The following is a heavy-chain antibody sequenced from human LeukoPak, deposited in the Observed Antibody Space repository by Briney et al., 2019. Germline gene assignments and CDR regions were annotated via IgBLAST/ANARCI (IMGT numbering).Heavy chain of an antibody. Sequence: PGGSLRLSCAASGFTFSSYAMSWVRQAPGKGLEWVANIKQDGSEKYYVDSVKGRFTISRDNAKNSLYLQMNSLRAEDTAVYYCARGRLLRYFDWLLPLYYFDYWGQGTLVTVSS. CDR1: GFTFSSYA. D-gene: IGHD3-9*01. V-gene: IGHV3-7*03. CDR2: IKQDGSEK. J-gene: IGHJ4*02. CDR3: ARGRLLRYFDWLLPLYYFDY.